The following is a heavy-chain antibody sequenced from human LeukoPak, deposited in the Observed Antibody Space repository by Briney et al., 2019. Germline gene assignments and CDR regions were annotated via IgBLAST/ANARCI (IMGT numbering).Heavy chain of an antibody. CDR1: GYTFICYY. J-gene: IGHJ4*02. CDR2: INPNSGGT. CDR3: AKDHTIRNFDS. Sequence: SVQVSCKASGYTFICYYMHWVRQAPGQGLEWMGWINPNSGGTNYEQKFQGRVTMTMDRSISTAYMELSRLRSDDTAVYYCAKDHTIRNFDSWGQGTLVTVSS. V-gene: IGHV1-2*02. D-gene: IGHD1-14*01.